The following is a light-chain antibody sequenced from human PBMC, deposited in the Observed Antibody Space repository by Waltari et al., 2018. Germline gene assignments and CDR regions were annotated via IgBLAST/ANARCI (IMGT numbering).Light chain of an antibody. V-gene: IGKV4-1*01. CDR3: QQYRSTLWT. CDR2: WAS. CDR1: QSVLFSPNNKNY. Sequence: DIVMTQSPDSLAVSLGERATINCKSSQSVLFSPNNKNYLAWYQQKTGQPPKLLFYWASTRESGVPDRFSGSGSGTDFTLTISSLQAEDVAVYYCQQYRSTLWTFGQGTRVEIK. J-gene: IGKJ1*01.